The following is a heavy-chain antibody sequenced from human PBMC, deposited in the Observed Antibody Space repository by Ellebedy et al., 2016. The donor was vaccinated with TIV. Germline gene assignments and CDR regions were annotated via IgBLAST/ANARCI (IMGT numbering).Heavy chain of an antibody. CDR2: IYPGDSDT. CDR1: GYSFTSYW. CDR3: ARRTDTYFDY. Sequence: GESLKISCKGSGYSFTSYWTGWVRQMPGKGLEWRGFIYPGDSDTRYSPSFQGQVTISADKSISTAYLQWSSLKASGSAMYYCARRTDTYFDYWGQGTLVTVSS. J-gene: IGHJ4*02. D-gene: IGHD4-17*01. V-gene: IGHV5-51*01.